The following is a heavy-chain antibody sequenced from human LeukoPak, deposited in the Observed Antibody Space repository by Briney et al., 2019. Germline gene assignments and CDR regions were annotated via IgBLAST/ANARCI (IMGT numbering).Heavy chain of an antibody. V-gene: IGHV3-23*01. Sequence: GGSLRLSCAASGFTFSSYAMSWVRQAPGKGLEWVSAISGSGGSTYYADSVKGRFTISRDNSKNTLYLQMNSLRAEDTAVYYCAKHYYDILTGYYKWPTDYFDYWGQGTLVTVSS. CDR3: AKHYYDILTGYYKWPTDYFDY. CDR1: GFTFSSYA. D-gene: IGHD3-9*01. CDR2: ISGSGGST. J-gene: IGHJ4*02.